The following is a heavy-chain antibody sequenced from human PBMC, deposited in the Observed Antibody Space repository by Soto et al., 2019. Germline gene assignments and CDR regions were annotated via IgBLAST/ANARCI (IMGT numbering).Heavy chain of an antibody. J-gene: IGHJ6*02. CDR3: ARGGLQHALDV. D-gene: IGHD6-13*01. V-gene: IGHV3-74*03. Sequence: EVQLVESGGGLVQPGGSLSLSCAASGFTFSNYWMYWVRQAPGKGLVWVSRVNNDGTDTTHADSVKGRFTISRDNAENTLYLQMTSLRAEDTAVYYCARGGLQHALDVWGQGSTVTVSS. CDR1: GFTFSNYW. CDR2: VNNDGTDT.